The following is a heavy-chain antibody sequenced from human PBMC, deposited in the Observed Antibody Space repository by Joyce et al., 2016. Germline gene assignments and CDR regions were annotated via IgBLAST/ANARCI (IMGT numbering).Heavy chain of an antibody. V-gene: IGHV4-34*01. CDR1: CGSFSGYH. J-gene: IGHJ4*02. Sequence: QVQLQQWGAGLLKPSETLSLTCAVYCGSFSGYHWSWIRQPPGKGLEWIGAIAHSGRTNYNPSRKSRVTISVDTSKNQFSLKLRSVTAADTAVYYCARAGYYDSSAYYHGDFDYWGQGTLVTVSS. D-gene: IGHD3-22*01. CDR2: IAHSGRT. CDR3: ARAGYYDSSAYYHGDFDY.